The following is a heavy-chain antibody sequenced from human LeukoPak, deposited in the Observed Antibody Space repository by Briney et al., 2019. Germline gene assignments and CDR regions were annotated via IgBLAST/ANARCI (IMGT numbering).Heavy chain of an antibody. CDR3: ARHDSSSDAFDI. D-gene: IGHD3-22*01. CDR1: GDSISSYY. CDR2: IHYSGST. V-gene: IGHV4-59*08. J-gene: IGHJ3*02. Sequence: PSETLSLTCTVSGDSISSYYWSWIRQPPGKGLEWIGYIHYSGSTNYNPSLKSRVTISVDTSKNQFSLKLSSVTAADTAVYYCARHDSSSDAFDIWGQGTMVTVAS.